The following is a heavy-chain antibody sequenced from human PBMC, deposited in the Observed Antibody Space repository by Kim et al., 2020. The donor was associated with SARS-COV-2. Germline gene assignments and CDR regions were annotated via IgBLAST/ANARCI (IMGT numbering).Heavy chain of an antibody. Sequence: GGSLRLSCAASGFTFSSYAMSWVRQAPGKGLEWVSDISGSGGSTYYADSVKGRFTISRDNSKNTLYLQMNSLRAEDTAVYYCANQWLVHPRGAPLAYWGQGTLVTVSS. CDR3: ANQWLVHPRGAPLAY. CDR2: ISGSGGST. D-gene: IGHD6-19*01. V-gene: IGHV3-23*01. J-gene: IGHJ4*02. CDR1: GFTFSSYA.